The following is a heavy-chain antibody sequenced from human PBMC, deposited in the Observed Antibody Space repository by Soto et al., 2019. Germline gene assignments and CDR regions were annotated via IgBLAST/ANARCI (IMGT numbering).Heavy chain of an antibody. CDR3: ARGDSDLAVSEAAY. J-gene: IGHJ1*01. CDR2: SGIA. Sequence: PSETLSLTCTVSGGSISSYYWSYSGIANYNPSLKSRATISRDTSKNEFSLKLTSVTAADTAIYYCARGDSDLAVSEAAYWGQGTLVTVSS. V-gene: IGHV4-59*01. D-gene: IGHD2-15*01. CDR1: GGSISSYY.